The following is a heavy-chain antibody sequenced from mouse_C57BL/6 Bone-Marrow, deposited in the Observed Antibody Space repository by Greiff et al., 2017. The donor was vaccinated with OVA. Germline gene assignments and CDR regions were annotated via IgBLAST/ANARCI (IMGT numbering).Heavy chain of an antibody. D-gene: IGHD3-3*01. J-gene: IGHJ2*01. CDR3: TRRTCHFDY. CDR1: GYTFTDYE. Sequence: QVHVKQSGAELVRPGASVTLSCKASGYTFTDYEMHWVKQTPVHGLEWIGAIDPETGGTAYNQKFKGKAILTADKSSSTAYMELRSLTSEDSAVYYCTRRTCHFDYWGQGTTLTVSS. V-gene: IGHV1-15*01. CDR2: IDPETGGT.